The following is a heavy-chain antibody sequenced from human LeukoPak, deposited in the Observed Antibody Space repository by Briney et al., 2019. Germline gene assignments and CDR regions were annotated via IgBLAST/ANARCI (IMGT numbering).Heavy chain of an antibody. CDR3: AGDRKSGNFLGEFDH. V-gene: IGHV3-33*08. CDR1: GFTFSSYA. Sequence: GGSLRLSCAASGFTFSSYAMSWVRQTPGKGLEWVALIWYDGSNTYYTDSVRGRFTISRDNSKSTLYLQMNSLRAEDTAIYYCAGDRKSGNFLGEFDHWGLGTLVTVSS. CDR2: IWYDGSNT. D-gene: IGHD1-26*01. J-gene: IGHJ5*02.